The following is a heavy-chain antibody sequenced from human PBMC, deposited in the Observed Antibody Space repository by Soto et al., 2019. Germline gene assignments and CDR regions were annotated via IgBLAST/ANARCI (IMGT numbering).Heavy chain of an antibody. CDR3: ARENGDYGDRGVDY. V-gene: IGHV4-31*03. CDR1: GGSISSGGYY. CDR2: IYYSGST. Sequence: QVQLQESGPGLVKPSQTLSLTCTVSGGSISSGGYYWSWIRQHPGKGLEWIGYIYYSGSTYYNPSLKSRVTISVATSKNQFSLKLSSVTAADTAVYYCARENGDYGDRGVDYWGQGTLVTVSS. J-gene: IGHJ4*02. D-gene: IGHD4-17*01.